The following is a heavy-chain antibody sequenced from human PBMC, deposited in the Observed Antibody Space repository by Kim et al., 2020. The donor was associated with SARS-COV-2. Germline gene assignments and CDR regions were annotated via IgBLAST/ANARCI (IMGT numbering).Heavy chain of an antibody. CDR1: GGSLSSSSYY. Sequence: SETLSLTCTVSGGSLSSSSYYWGWIRQPPGKGLEWIGTAYYIGNTYSNPSLKSRVTISVDTSKNQFSLKLGSVTAADTAVYYCARNQRYSSGCYVACYY. D-gene: IGHD6-19*01. V-gene: IGHV4-39*01. CDR3: ARNQRYSSGCYVACYY. CDR2: AYYIGNT. J-gene: IGHJ6*01.